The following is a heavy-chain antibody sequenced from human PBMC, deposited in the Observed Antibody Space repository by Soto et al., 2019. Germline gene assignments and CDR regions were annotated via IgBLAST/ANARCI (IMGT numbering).Heavy chain of an antibody. CDR1: GFTFSGSA. V-gene: IGHV3-73*01. J-gene: IGHJ3*02. CDR3: TDPKYGDAFDI. D-gene: IGHD4-17*01. CDR2: IRRKANNYAT. Sequence: EVQLVESGGGLVQPGGSLKLSCAASGFTFSGSAMHWVRQASGKGLEWVGRIRRKANNYATAYAASVKGRFTISRDDSKNTAYLQMNSLTTEDTAVYYCTDPKYGDAFDIWGQGTMVTVSS.